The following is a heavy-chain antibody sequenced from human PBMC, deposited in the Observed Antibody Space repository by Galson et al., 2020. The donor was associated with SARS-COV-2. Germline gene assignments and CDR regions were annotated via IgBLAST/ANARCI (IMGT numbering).Heavy chain of an antibody. Sequence: GESLKISCAASGFSFSTYSMNWVRQAPGKGLEWVSSTSSSNNYIYYADSVKGRFTISRDNAKNSLYLQMNSLRAEDSGVYYCARDSEIYSGGSFYPAGWFDAWGQGILVSVSS. V-gene: IGHV3-21*01. D-gene: IGHD2-15*01. CDR1: GFSFSTYS. CDR2: TSSSNNYI. CDR3: ARDSEIYSGGSFYPAGWFDA. J-gene: IGHJ5*02.